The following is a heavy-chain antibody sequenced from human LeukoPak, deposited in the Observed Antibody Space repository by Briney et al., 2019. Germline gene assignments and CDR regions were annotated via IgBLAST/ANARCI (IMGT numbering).Heavy chain of an antibody. CDR1: GYSFTNYY. CDR2: INPSDGST. CDR3: ARGGNYYYASSGYNDAFDI. V-gene: IGHV1-46*01. J-gene: IGHJ3*02. Sequence: GASVKVSCKASGYSFTNYYIHWVRQAPGQGLEWMGIINPSDGSTSYAQRFQGRVTLTRDTSTSTVYMELSSLRSEDTAVYYCARGGNYYYASSGYNDAFDIWGQGTKVTVSS. D-gene: IGHD3-22*01.